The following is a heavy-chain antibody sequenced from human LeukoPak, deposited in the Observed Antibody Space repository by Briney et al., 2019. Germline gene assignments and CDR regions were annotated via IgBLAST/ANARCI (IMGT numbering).Heavy chain of an antibody. D-gene: IGHD2-15*01. CDR1: GFTFSSYA. J-gene: IGHJ3*02. V-gene: IGHV4-34*01. Sequence: GSLRLSCAASGFTFSSYAMSWIRQPPGKGLEWIGEINHSGSTNYNPSLKSRVTISVDTSKNQFSLKLSSVTAADTAVYYCARAEGGVVDSSRNAFDIWGQGTMVTVSS. CDR2: INHSGST. CDR3: ARAEGGVVDSSRNAFDI.